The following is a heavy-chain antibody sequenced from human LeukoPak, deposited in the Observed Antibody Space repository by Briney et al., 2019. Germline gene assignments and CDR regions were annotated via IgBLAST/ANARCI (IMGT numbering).Heavy chain of an antibody. CDR1: GLTFDHYA. CDR3: AKDSGGSYYYFDY. CDR2: ISWNSGSV. D-gene: IGHD1-26*01. Sequence: GGSLRLSCAASGLTFDHYAMHWVRQAPGKGLEWVSGISWNSGSVGYADSVKGRFTISRDNAKNSLYLQMNSLRAEDMALYYCAKDSGGSYYYFDYWGQGTLVTVSS. V-gene: IGHV3-9*03. J-gene: IGHJ4*02.